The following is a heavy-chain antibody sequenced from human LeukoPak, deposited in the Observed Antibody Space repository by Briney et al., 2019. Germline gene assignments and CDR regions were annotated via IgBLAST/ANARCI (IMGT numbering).Heavy chain of an antibody. V-gene: IGHV4-61*01. CDR3: ARHEKRWLQSNSDY. J-gene: IGHJ4*02. D-gene: IGHD5-24*01. CDR2: IYYSGST. Sequence: SETLSLTCTVSGGSVSSGSYYWSWIRQPPGKGLEWIGYIYYSGSTNYNPPLKSRVTISVDTSKNQFSLKLSSVTAADTAVYYCARHEKRWLQSNSDYWGQGTLVTVSS. CDR1: GGSVSSGSYY.